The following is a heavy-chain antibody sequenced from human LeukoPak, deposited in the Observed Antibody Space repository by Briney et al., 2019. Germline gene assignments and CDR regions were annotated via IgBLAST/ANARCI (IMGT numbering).Heavy chain of an antibody. CDR2: IYHSGST. Sequence: SETLSLTCTVSGGSLSTYYWSWIRQPPGKGLEWIGEIYHSGSTNYNPSLKSRVTISVDKSKNQFSLKLTSVTAADTAVYFCASMKSSMVRGVHFDYWGQGTLVTVSS. D-gene: IGHD3-10*01. J-gene: IGHJ4*02. V-gene: IGHV4-34*01. CDR3: ASMKSSMVRGVHFDY. CDR1: GGSLSTYY.